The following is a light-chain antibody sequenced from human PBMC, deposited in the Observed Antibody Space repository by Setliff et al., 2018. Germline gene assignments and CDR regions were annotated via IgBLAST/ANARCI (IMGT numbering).Light chain of an antibody. CDR3: CSYAAILPYV. Sequence: QSALTQPRSVSGSPGQSVTISCTGTSSDVGVYNYVSWYQHHPGKAPKLMIYDVTTRPSGVPDRFSGSKSGNTASLTISGLQADDEADYYCCSYAAILPYVFGTGTKVTVL. J-gene: IGLJ1*01. CDR1: SSDVGVYNY. CDR2: DVT. V-gene: IGLV2-11*01.